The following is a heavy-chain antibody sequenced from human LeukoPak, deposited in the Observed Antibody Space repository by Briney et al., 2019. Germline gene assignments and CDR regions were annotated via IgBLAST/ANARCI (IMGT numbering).Heavy chain of an antibody. Sequence: ASVKVSCKASGYTFTGYYMHWVRQAPGQGLEWMGRINPNSGGTNYARKFQGRVTMTRDTSISTAYMELSRLRSDDTAVYYCARERIGYYDSSGYAFDIWGQGTMVTVSS. J-gene: IGHJ3*02. CDR1: GYTFTGYY. V-gene: IGHV1-2*06. D-gene: IGHD3-22*01. CDR3: ARERIGYYDSSGYAFDI. CDR2: INPNSGGT.